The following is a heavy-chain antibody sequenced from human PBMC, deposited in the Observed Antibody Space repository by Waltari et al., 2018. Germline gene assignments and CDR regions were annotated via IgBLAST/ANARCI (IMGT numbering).Heavy chain of an antibody. V-gene: IGHV4-39*07. D-gene: IGHD2-21*01. CDR3: ARGLGAIY. CDR2: FSYNGNT. Sequence: QESGPGLVRPSETLSLTCAVSGGSITTITYFWGWIRQPPGKGLEWIGSFSYNGNTYYNPALKSRATISGDTSKNQVSLVLTSVTAADTAVYYCARGLGAIYWGHGTLVTVSS. J-gene: IGHJ4*01. CDR1: GGSITTITYF.